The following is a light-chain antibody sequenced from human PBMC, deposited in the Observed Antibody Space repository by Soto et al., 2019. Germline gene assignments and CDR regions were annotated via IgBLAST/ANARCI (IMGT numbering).Light chain of an antibody. J-gene: IGKJ2*01. CDR2: GTS. CDR1: QSVDSTY. V-gene: IGKV3-20*01. CDR3: QQYGSSPYT. Sequence: ENVLTQSPGTLSLSPGERATLSCRASQSVDSTYLAWYQQKPGQAPRLLIYGTSTRATGIPGRFSGSGSGTDFTLGISRLEPEDFAVYYCQQYGSSPYTFGQGTKLEIK.